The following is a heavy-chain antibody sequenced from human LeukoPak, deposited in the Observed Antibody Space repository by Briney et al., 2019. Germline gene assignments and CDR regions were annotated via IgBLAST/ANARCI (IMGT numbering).Heavy chain of an antibody. V-gene: IGHV3-21*01. D-gene: IGHD3-10*02. CDR3: ARGTMFPYYFDY. J-gene: IGHJ4*02. CDR1: GFTFSRYS. Sequence: GGSLRLSCAASGFTFSRYSMNWVRQAQGRGLEGVSSITTSSSYIYYADSVKGRFTISRDNAKNSLYLQMNSLRAEDTAVYYCARGTMFPYYFDYWGQGTLVTVSS. CDR2: ITTSSSYI.